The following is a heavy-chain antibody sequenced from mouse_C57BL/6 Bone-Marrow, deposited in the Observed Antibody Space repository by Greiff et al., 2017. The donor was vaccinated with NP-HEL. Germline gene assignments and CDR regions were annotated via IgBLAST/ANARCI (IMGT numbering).Heavy chain of an antibody. CDR2: INPYNGGT. V-gene: IGHV1-19*01. CDR3: ALRVGSSSDYYAMDY. J-gene: IGHJ4*01. CDR1: GYTFTDYY. Sequence: EVQLQQSGPVLVKPGASVKMSCKASGYTFTDYYMNWVKQSHGKSLEWIGVINPYNGGTSYNQKFKGKATLTVDKSSSTAYMELNSLTSEDSAVYYCALRVGSSSDYYAMDYWGQGTSVTVSS. D-gene: IGHD1-1*01.